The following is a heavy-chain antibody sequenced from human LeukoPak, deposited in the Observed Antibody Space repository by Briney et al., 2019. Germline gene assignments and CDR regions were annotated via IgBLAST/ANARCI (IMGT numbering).Heavy chain of an antibody. V-gene: IGHV3-74*01. CDR1: GFSFSSYW. D-gene: IGHD3-10*01. CDR2: IHSDGIGT. J-gene: IGHJ6*02. Sequence: GGSLRLSCAASGFSFSSYWMHWIRQAPGKGLVWVSRIHSDGIGTSYADSVRGRFTISRDNAKNSLYLQMNSLRAEDTAVYYCARDHYYYGSGSYMFYYYYGMDVWGQGTTVTVSS. CDR3: ARDHYYYGSGSYMFYYYYGMDV.